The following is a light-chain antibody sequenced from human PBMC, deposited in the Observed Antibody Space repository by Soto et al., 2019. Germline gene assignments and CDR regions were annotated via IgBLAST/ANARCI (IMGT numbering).Light chain of an antibody. CDR3: QQRINWPLT. V-gene: IGKV3D-20*02. Sequence: EIVLTQSPGTLSLSPGEGATLSCRASESVASNYLAWYQQKPGQAPRLLFYGASIRATGIPDRFSGSGSGTDFTLTISSLEPEDSGVYYCQQRINWPLTFGGGTKVEIK. J-gene: IGKJ4*01. CDR2: GAS. CDR1: ESVASNY.